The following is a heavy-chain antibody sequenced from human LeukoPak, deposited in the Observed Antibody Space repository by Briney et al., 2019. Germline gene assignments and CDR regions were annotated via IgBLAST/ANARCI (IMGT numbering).Heavy chain of an antibody. V-gene: IGHV4-59*08. Sequence: PSETLSLTCTVSGGSISSYYWSWIRQPPGKGLEWIGYIYYSGSTYYNPSLKSRVTISVDTSKNQFSLKLSSVTAADTAVYYCARHRWLPFDYWGQGTLVTVSS. D-gene: IGHD5-24*01. CDR1: GGSISSYY. J-gene: IGHJ4*02. CDR3: ARHRWLPFDY. CDR2: IYYSGST.